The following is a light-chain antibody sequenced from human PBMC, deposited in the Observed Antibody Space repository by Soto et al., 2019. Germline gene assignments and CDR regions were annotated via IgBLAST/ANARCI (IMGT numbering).Light chain of an antibody. V-gene: IGKV1-39*01. Sequence: IQMTQSPSSLSGSIVDIFTISFHASQDISNFLNWYQQKPGKAPNLLIYGASTLQGGVPSRFSGSGSATDFTLTISSLQHEDFATYYCQQTYGTPPTFGQGTKVDIK. CDR1: QDISNF. J-gene: IGKJ1*01. CDR3: QQTYGTPPT. CDR2: GAS.